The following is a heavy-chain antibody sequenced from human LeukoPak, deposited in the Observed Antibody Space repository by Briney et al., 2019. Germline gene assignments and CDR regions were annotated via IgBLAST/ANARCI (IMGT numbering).Heavy chain of an antibody. CDR1: GFTFSNYW. D-gene: IGHD3-10*02. V-gene: IGHV3-74*01. Sequence: GGSLRLSCAASGFTFSNYWMHWVRQAPGKGLVWVSRIDSDGSSTAYADSVKGRFTISRDNAKNSLYLQMNSLRAEDTAVYYCAELGITMIGGVWGKGTTVTISS. CDR2: IDSDGSST. CDR3: AELGITMIGGV. J-gene: IGHJ6*04.